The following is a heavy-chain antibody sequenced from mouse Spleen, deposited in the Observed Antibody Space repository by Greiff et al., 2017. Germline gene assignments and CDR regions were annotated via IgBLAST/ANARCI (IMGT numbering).Heavy chain of an antibody. CDR1: GYSFTGYY. Sequence: EVKLQESGPELVKPGASVKISCKASGYSFTGYYMNWVKQSPEKSLEWIGEINPSTGGTTYNQKFKAKATLTVDKSSSTAYMQLKSLTSEDSALYYCARTGDYYSYYFDYWGQGTT. CDR3: ARTGDYYSYYFDY. V-gene: IGHV1-42*01. CDR2: INPSTGGT. D-gene: IGHD2-1*01. J-gene: IGHJ2*01.